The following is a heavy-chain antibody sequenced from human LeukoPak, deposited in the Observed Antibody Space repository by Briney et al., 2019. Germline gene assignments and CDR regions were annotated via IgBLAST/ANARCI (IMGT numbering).Heavy chain of an antibody. CDR3: ARTSITMARDPFDY. Sequence: SETLSLTCTVSGGSISSGDYYRSWIRQPPGKGLEWIGTIYYSGSTYYNPSLKSRVTISVDTSKNQFSLKLSSVTAADTAVYYCARTSITMARDPFDYWGQGTLVTVSS. CDR2: IYYSGST. V-gene: IGHV4-39*07. CDR1: GGSISSGDYY. J-gene: IGHJ4*02. D-gene: IGHD3-10*01.